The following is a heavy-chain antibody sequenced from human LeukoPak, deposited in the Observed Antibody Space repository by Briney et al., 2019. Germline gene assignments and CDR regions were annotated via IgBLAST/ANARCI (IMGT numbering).Heavy chain of an antibody. CDR3: AKPPPTATPPAIAS. Sequence: GGSLRLSCAASGFTFSNYGMHWVRQAPGKGLEWVAVISYDGSNKYYADSVKGRFTISRDNSKNTLYLQMNSLRAEDTAVYYCAKPPPTATPPAIASGGQGPLV. CDR1: GFTFSNYG. D-gene: IGHD2-21*01. CDR2: ISYDGSNK. J-gene: IGHJ4*02. V-gene: IGHV3-30*18.